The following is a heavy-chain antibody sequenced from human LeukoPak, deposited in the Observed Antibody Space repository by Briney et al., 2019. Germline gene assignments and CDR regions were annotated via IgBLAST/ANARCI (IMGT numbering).Heavy chain of an antibody. CDR2: INPNSGGT. Sequence: GASVKVSCKASGYTFTGYYMHWVRQAPGQGLEWMGWINPNSGGTNYAQKFQGWVTMTRDTSISTAYMELSRLRSDDTAVYYCARGLFFQQLVAGDDWGQGTLVTVSS. J-gene: IGHJ4*02. CDR1: GYTFTGYY. V-gene: IGHV1-2*04. D-gene: IGHD2-15*01. CDR3: ARGLFFQQLVAGDD.